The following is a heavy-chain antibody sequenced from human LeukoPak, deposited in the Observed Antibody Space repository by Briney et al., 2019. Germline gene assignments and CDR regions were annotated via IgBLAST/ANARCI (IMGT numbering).Heavy chain of an antibody. J-gene: IGHJ5*02. CDR1: GYTFTSYG. D-gene: IGHD6-13*01. V-gene: IGHV1-18*01. CDR3: AKLAAAGTVHWFDP. Sequence: ASVKVSCKASGYTFTSYGISWVRQAPGQGLEWMGWISAYNGNTNYAQKLQGRVTMTTDTSTSTAYMELRSLRSEDTAVYYCAKLAAAGTVHWFDPWGQGTLVTVSS. CDR2: ISAYNGNT.